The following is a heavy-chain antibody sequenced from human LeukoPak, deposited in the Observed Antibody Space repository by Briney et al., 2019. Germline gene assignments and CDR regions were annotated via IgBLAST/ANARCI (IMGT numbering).Heavy chain of an antibody. CDR2: IKQDGSEK. J-gene: IGHJ4*02. V-gene: IGHV3-7*05. CDR1: GFTFSSYW. CDR3: ARSSTGYYGDYYFDY. D-gene: IGHD4-17*01. Sequence: GGSLRLSCAASGFTFSSYWMSWVRQAPGKGLEWVANIKQDGSEKYYVDSVKGRFTISRDNAKNSLYLQMNSLRAEDTAVYYCARSSTGYYGDYYFDYWGQGTLVTVSS.